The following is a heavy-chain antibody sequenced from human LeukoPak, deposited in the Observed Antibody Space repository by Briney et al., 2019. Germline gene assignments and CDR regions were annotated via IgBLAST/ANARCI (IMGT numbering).Heavy chain of an antibody. D-gene: IGHD3-9*01. CDR2: IYYSGST. CDR3: ARQDYDILTGYPYSH. Sequence: PSETLPLTCTVSGGSISSYYWSWIRQPPGKGLEWIGYIYYSGSTNYNPSLKSRVTISVDTSKNQFSLKLSSVTAADTAVYYCARQDYDILTGYPYSHWGQGTLVTVSS. V-gene: IGHV4-59*08. CDR1: GGSISSYY. J-gene: IGHJ4*02.